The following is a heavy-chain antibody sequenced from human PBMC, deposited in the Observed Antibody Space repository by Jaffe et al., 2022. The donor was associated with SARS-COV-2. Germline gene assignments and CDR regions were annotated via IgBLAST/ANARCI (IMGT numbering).Heavy chain of an antibody. Sequence: EVQLVQSGAEVKKPGESLKISCKGSGYSFTSYWIGWVRQMPGKGLEWMGIIYPGDSDTRYSPSFQGQVTISADKSISTAYLQWSSLKASDTAMYYCARKFSEGTPNRGLSAFDIWGQGTMVTVSS. CDR2: IYPGDSDT. CDR1: GYSFTSYW. J-gene: IGHJ3*02. V-gene: IGHV5-51*01. CDR3: ARKFSEGTPNRGLSAFDI. D-gene: IGHD3-10*01.